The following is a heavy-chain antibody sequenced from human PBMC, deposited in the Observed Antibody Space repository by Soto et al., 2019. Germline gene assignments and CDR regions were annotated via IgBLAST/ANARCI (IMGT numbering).Heavy chain of an antibody. J-gene: IGHJ4*02. Sequence: TVSCRVAEYNFTNYWLGWVPQKPRKGLEWMGIIYPGDLDSRYSPSFQGHVTISADKPNSTAYLQWSSLKASDTAMYYCARGYYYDSSGYYSYFDYWGQGTLVTVSS. CDR1: EYNFTNYW. V-gene: IGHV5-51*04. CDR3: ARGYYYDSSGYYSYFDY. D-gene: IGHD3-22*01. CDR2: IYPGDLDS.